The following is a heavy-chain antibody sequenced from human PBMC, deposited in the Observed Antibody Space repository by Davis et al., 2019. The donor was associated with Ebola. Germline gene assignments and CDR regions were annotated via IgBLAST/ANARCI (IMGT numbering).Heavy chain of an antibody. Sequence: AASVKVSCKASGYTFTSYAMHWVRQAPGQRLEWMGWINAGNGNTKYSQKFQARVTFTRDTSASTAYMELSSLRSEDTAVYYCARAVHYYDISANPLGYYFEYWGQGTLVTVSS. D-gene: IGHD3-22*01. V-gene: IGHV1-3*01. J-gene: IGHJ4*02. CDR3: ARAVHYYDISANPLGYYFEY. CDR2: INAGNGNT. CDR1: GYTFTSYA.